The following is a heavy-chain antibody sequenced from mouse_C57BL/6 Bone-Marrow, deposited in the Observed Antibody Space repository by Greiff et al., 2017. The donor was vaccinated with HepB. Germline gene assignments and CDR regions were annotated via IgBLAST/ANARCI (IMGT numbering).Heavy chain of an antibody. CDR2: IYPGDSDT. V-gene: IGHV1-5*01. D-gene: IGHD1-1*01. CDR1: GYTFTSYW. Sequence: EVKLEESGTVLARPGASVKMSCKTSGYTFTSYWMHWVKQRPGQGLEWIGAIYPGDSDTSYNQKFKGKAKLTADTSASTAYMELSILTKEDSAVYYGTIHLIYYYGSSYWGQGTTLTVSS. CDR3: TIHLIYYYGSSY. J-gene: IGHJ2*01.